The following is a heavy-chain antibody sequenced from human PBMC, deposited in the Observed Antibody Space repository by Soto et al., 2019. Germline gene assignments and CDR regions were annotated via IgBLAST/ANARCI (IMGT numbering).Heavy chain of an antibody. CDR2: IYYSGST. Sequence: QVQLQESGPGLVKPSQTLSLTCTVSGGSISSGGYYWSWIRQHPGKGLEWIGYIYYSGSTYYNPSLKSRVTLSVDTSKNQFSLKLSSVTAADTAVYYCARGHTGYCSGGSCDYWGQGTLVTVSS. D-gene: IGHD2-15*01. CDR3: ARGHTGYCSGGSCDY. CDR1: GGSISSGGYY. V-gene: IGHV4-31*03. J-gene: IGHJ4*02.